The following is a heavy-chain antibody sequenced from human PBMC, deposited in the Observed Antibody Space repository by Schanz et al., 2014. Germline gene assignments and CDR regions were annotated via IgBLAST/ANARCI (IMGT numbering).Heavy chain of an antibody. Sequence: QVQLVESGGGVVQPGRSLRLSCAASRFTFSSYTMHWVRQAPGKGLEWVAFIHYDGTYKYYADSVKGRFTISRDNSENTLYLQMISLRAEDTAVYYCAKLDGYAYGSMGQEYFDYWGQGTLVTVSS. D-gene: IGHD5-18*01. J-gene: IGHJ4*02. V-gene: IGHV3-30*04. CDR2: IHYDGTYK. CDR3: AKLDGYAYGSMGQEYFDY. CDR1: RFTFSSYT.